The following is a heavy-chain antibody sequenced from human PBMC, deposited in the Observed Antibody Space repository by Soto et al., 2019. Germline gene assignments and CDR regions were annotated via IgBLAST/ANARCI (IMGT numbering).Heavy chain of an antibody. CDR1: GFTFSSYG. V-gene: IGHV3-33*01. CDR2: IWYDGSNK. Sequence: GGSLRLSCAASGFTFSSYGMHWVRQAPGKGLEWVAVIWYDGSNKYYADSVKGRFTISRDNSKNSLYLQMNSLRAEDTAVYYCARDFESVAGAFDYWGQGTLVTVSS. D-gene: IGHD6-19*01. J-gene: IGHJ4*02. CDR3: ARDFESVAGAFDY.